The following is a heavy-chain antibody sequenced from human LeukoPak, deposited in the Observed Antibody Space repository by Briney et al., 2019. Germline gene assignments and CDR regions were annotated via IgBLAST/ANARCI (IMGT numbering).Heavy chain of an antibody. CDR1: GFTLSRYW. Sequence: TGGSLRLSCAASGFTLSRYWMTWVRQAPGKGLEWVADIKQDGSEKYYVDSVKGRFTISRDNAKNTLYLQMNSLRAEDTAVYYCAKGGEDIVATIGGSYFDYWGQGTLVTVSS. J-gene: IGHJ4*02. CDR2: IKQDGSEK. D-gene: IGHD5-12*01. V-gene: IGHV3-7*03. CDR3: AKGGEDIVATIGGSYFDY.